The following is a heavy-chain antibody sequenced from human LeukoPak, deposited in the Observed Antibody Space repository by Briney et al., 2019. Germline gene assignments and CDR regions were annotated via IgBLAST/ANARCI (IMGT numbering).Heavy chain of an antibody. CDR3: AGPGWYLDY. Sequence: GGSLRLFCVASGLTFSDAWMSWVRQTSRKGLEWVGHIKSKVDGETTDYGAPVNGRFTISRDDSKNTVYLQMNGLSSDDTALYYCAGPGWYLDYWGQGALVTVSS. CDR1: GLTFSDAW. CDR2: IKSKVDGETT. J-gene: IGHJ4*02. D-gene: IGHD6-19*01. V-gene: IGHV3-15*01.